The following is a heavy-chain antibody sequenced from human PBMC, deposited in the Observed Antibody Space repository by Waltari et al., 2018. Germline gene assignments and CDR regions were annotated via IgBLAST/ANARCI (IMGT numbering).Heavy chain of an antibody. V-gene: IGHV4-34*01. Sequence: QVQLQQWGAGLLKPSETLSLTCAVYGGSFSGYSWRWIRQPPGKGLEWIGEISHSGSTNYNPSLKSRDTISVDTSKNQFSLKLSSVTAADTAVYFCARCSGTYYSDFDYWGQGTLVIVSS. J-gene: IGHJ4*02. CDR3: ARCSGTYYSDFDY. D-gene: IGHD3-10*02. CDR1: GGSFSGYS. CDR2: ISHSGST.